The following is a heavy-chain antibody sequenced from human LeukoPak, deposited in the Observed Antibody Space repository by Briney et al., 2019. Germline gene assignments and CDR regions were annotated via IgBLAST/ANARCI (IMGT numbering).Heavy chain of an antibody. V-gene: IGHV3-48*03. J-gene: IGHJ5*02. CDR2: ISSSGSTI. CDR1: GFTFSSYE. D-gene: IGHD6-13*01. Sequence: GGSLRLSCAASGFTFSSYEMNWVRQAPGKGLEWVSYISSSGSTIYYADSVKGRFTISRDDAKNSLYLQMNSLRAEDTAVYYCAKRIAAAPFRFDPWGQGTLVTVSS. CDR3: AKRIAAAPFRFDP.